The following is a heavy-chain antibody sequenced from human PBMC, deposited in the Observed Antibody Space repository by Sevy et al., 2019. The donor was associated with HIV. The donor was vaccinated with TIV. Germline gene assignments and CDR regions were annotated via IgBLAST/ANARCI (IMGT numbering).Heavy chain of an antibody. CDR1: GGSISSYY. CDR3: ARDRGYSGYDYDY. Sequence: SETLSLTCTVSGGSISSYYWISIQQPPGKGLEWIGNIYYSGSTNYNPSLRSRVTISVDTSKNQFSLKLSSVTAADTAVYYCARDRGYSGYDYDYWGQGTLVTVSS. V-gene: IGHV4-59*01. J-gene: IGHJ4*02. CDR2: IYYSGST. D-gene: IGHD5-12*01.